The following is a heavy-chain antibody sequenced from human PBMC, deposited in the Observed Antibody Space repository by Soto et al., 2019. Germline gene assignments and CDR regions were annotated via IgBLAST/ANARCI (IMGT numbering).Heavy chain of an antibody. V-gene: IGHV3-53*02. J-gene: IGHJ4*02. D-gene: IGHD6-13*01. CDR1: VFSVNSNY. Sequence: DVQLVETGGGLIQPGGSLRLSCEASVFSVNSNYMSWVRQAPGKGLEWVSVIYSGGDTYYADSVKGRFTISRDKSKNTLYLQMNSLRVEDTAVYYCARENEGVISDHWGQGTLVTVSS. CDR3: ARENEGVISDH. CDR2: IYSGGDT.